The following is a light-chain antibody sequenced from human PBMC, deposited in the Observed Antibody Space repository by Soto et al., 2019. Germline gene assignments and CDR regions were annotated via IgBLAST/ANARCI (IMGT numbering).Light chain of an antibody. CDR1: QSVTSNY. CDR2: GAS. V-gene: IGKV3-20*01. J-gene: IGKJ1*01. CDR3: QRYGGPSRT. Sequence: EIVLTQSPGTLSLSPGERATLSCRASQSVTSNYLAWYQQKPGQAPRLLIFGASSRATGIPDKFSGSGSGTDFSLTISRLEPDDFAVYYCQRYGGPSRTFGQGTKVDIK.